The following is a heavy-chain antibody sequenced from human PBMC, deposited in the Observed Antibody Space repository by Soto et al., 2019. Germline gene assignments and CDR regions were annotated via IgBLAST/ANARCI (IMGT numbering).Heavy chain of an antibody. Sequence: QVQLQQWGAGLLKPSETLSLTCAVYGGSFSGYYWSWIRQPPGKGLEWIGEINHSGSTKYNPSLKSRVTIAVDTSKNQFSLKLSSVTAADPAVYYCAGEEHSGARKDYWGQGTLVTVSS. CDR1: GGSFSGYY. CDR3: AGEEHSGARKDY. J-gene: IGHJ4*02. D-gene: IGHD3-10*01. CDR2: INHSGST. V-gene: IGHV4-34*01.